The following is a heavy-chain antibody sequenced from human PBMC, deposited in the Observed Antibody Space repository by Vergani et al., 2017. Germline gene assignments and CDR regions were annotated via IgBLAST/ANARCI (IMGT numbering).Heavy chain of an antibody. CDR3: ARGTTVVTPYWYFDL. Sequence: QLQLQESGPGLVKPSETLSLTCTVSGVSIGSNSYYWGWIRQPPGKGLEWIGTIYYTGTTYYNPSLKSRVTISVDTSKNQFSLKLSSVTAADSAVYYCARGTTVVTPYWYFDLWGRGTLVTVSS. D-gene: IGHD4-23*01. J-gene: IGHJ2*01. V-gene: IGHV4-39*07. CDR1: GVSIGSNSYY. CDR2: IYYTGTT.